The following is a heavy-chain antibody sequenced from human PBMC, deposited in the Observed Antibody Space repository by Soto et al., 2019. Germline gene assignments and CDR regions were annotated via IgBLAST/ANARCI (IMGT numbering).Heavy chain of an antibody. CDR2: AGGRDGPT. Sequence: GGSLRLSCTASGFTFSNYAMSWVRQAPGKGLEWVSVAGGRDGPTYYAGSVKGRFTISRDNSRNTLYLQMNTLRAEDTAVYYCAKASLSSGGCYSAVDVWGPGTTVTVSS. CDR3: AKASLSSGGCYSAVDV. J-gene: IGHJ6*02. D-gene: IGHD2-15*01. V-gene: IGHV3-23*01. CDR1: GFTFSNYA.